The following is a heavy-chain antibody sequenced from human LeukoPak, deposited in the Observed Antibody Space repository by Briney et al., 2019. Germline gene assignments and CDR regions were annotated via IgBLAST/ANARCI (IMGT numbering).Heavy chain of an antibody. V-gene: IGHV3-23*01. J-gene: IGHJ4*02. CDR3: AKDGDRTVLYDY. Sequence: GGSLRLSCAASGFTFSSYAMSWVRQAPGKGLEWVSAISGSGGSTYYADSVKGRYTISRDNFKNTLYLQMNSLRAEDTAVYYCAKDGDRTVLYDYWGQGTLVTVSS. CDR1: GFTFSSYA. CDR2: ISGSGGST. D-gene: IGHD3-10*01.